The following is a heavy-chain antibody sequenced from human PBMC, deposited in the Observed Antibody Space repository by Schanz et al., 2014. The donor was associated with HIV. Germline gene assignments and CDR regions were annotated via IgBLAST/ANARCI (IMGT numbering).Heavy chain of an antibody. J-gene: IGHJ5*02. CDR2: INPNSGGT. V-gene: IGHV1-2*02. D-gene: IGHD2-2*01. CDR1: GYTFTNYF. Sequence: QVQLVQSGAEVKKPGASVKVSCKASGYTFTNYFIHWVRQAPGQGLEWMGWINPNSGGTNYAQKFQGRVTMTRDTSIATTYMELRRLRSDDTAVYYCAREREYQLLRGWFDPWGQGTLVTVSS. CDR3: AREREYQLLRGWFDP.